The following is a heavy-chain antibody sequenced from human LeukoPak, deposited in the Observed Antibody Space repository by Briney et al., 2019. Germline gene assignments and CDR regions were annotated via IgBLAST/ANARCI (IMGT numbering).Heavy chain of an antibody. Sequence: GASVKVSCKASGYTFTGYYIHWVRQAPGQGLEWMGWINPNSGGPNYAQKFQGRVTMTSDTSISTAYMELSRLRSDDTVVYYCAREHEYYDSSGYKVWGWFDPWGQGTLATVSS. CDR1: GYTFTGYY. CDR3: AREHEYYDSSGYKVWGWFDP. J-gene: IGHJ5*02. CDR2: INPNSGGP. D-gene: IGHD3-22*01. V-gene: IGHV1-2*02.